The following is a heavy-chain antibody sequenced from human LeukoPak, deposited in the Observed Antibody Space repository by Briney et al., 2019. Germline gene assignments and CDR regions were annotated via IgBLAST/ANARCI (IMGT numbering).Heavy chain of an antibody. CDR1: GGSFSGYS. Sequence: PSETLSLTCAVYGGSFSGYSWTWIRQPPGKGLEWIGEINHSGSTNYNPSLKSRATISVDTSKNQFSLKLSSVTAADTAVYYCARGGVRGVGYWGQGTLVTVSS. CDR2: INHSGST. J-gene: IGHJ4*02. V-gene: IGHV4-34*01. D-gene: IGHD3-10*01. CDR3: ARGGVRGVGY.